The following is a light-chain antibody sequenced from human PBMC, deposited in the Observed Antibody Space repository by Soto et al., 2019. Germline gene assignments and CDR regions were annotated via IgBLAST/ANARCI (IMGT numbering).Light chain of an antibody. CDR1: QGIDSY. CDR2: ETS. CDR3: QQTRSYPST. V-gene: IGKV1-9*01. Sequence: IQLTQSPSSLSASVGDRVTITCRASQGIDSYLAWYQQRPGKVPQLLTYETSILQSGVSSRFSGSGSGTDFTLTISSLQAEDFATYYCQQTRSYPSTFGGGTKVDIK. J-gene: IGKJ4*01.